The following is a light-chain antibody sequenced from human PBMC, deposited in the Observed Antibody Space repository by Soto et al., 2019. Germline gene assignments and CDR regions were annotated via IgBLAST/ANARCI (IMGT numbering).Light chain of an antibody. CDR1: SSDVGGYNY. Sequence: QSALTQPPSASGSPGQSVTISCTGTSSDVGGYNYVSWYQQHPGKAPKLMIYEVSKRPSGVPDRFSDSKSGNTASLTVSGLQAEDEADYYCSSYAGSNNWVFGGGTKVTV. V-gene: IGLV2-8*01. CDR2: EVS. J-gene: IGLJ3*02. CDR3: SSYAGSNNWV.